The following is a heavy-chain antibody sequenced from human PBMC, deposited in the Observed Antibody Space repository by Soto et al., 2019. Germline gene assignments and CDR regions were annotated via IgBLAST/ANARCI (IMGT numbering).Heavy chain of an antibody. V-gene: IGHV5-51*01. Sequence: PGEALKISCKGSGYSFSNYWIGWVRQMPGKGLEWMGIIYPCDSDTVYSPSLQGQVTISVDTSISTAYLQWSSLQASDTAVSYCARRHYTIIRWYEKGYFDSWGQGTPVTVSS. J-gene: IGHJ4*02. CDR3: ARRHYTIIRWYEKGYFDS. CDR1: GYSFSNYW. CDR2: IYPCDSDT. D-gene: IGHD6-13*01.